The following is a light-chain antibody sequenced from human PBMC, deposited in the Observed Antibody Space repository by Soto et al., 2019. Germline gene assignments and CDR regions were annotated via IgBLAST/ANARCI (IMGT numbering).Light chain of an antibody. Sequence: KMNQSPSALSVTVGDRVTIPCQASQDINKYLNWYQQKPGKAPKLLIYDVSNLETGVSSRFSGSGSETHFTLTINSLQPEDIATYYCQQYDNYVITFGQGTLLEIK. CDR1: QDINKY. V-gene: IGKV1-33*01. J-gene: IGKJ5*01. CDR2: DVS. CDR3: QQYDNYVIT.